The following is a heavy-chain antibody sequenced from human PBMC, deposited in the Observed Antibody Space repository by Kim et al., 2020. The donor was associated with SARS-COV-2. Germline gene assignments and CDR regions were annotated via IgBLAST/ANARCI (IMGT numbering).Heavy chain of an antibody. J-gene: IGHJ6*02. CDR3: AKDIVVVPAAMTYYGMDV. Sequence: GGSLRLSCGASGFTFKNYAMSWVHQAPGKGLEWVSVISGSGSSTYYADAVQGRFTMSRDNSKNTLYLQMNSLRAEDTAVYYCAKDIVVVPAAMTYYGMDVWGLGTTVTVSS. CDR2: ISGSGSST. D-gene: IGHD2-2*01. CDR1: GFTFKNYA. V-gene: IGHV3-23*01.